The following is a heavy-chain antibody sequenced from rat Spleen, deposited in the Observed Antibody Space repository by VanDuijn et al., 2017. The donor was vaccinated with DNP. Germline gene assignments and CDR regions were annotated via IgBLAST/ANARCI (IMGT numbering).Heavy chain of an antibody. Sequence: QVQLKESGPGMVQPSQTLSLTCTVSGFSLTSYDVHWVRQPPGKGLEWMGRIQNGGSTDYNSALKSRLSISRDTSKSQVFLKMNSGQTEDTAMYFCASPMTMMGYWYFDFWGPGTMVTVSS. CDR3: ASPMTMMGYWYFDF. J-gene: IGHJ1*01. CDR2: IQNGGST. V-gene: IGHV2-27*01. D-gene: IGHD1-12*02. CDR1: GFSLTSYD.